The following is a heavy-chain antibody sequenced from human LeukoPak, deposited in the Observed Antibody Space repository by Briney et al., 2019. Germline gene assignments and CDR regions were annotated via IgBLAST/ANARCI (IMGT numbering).Heavy chain of an antibody. CDR3: ARLYSYGPGGAFDI. CDR1: GGSISRYY. CDR2: IYYSGST. V-gene: IGHV4-59*01. J-gene: IGHJ3*02. D-gene: IGHD5-18*01. Sequence: SETLSLTCTASGGSISRYYWSSIRQPPGKGLEWIGYIYYSGSTNYNPSLKSRVTISVDTSKTQFSLKLSSVTVADTAVYYCARLYSYGPGGAFDIWGQGTMVTVSS.